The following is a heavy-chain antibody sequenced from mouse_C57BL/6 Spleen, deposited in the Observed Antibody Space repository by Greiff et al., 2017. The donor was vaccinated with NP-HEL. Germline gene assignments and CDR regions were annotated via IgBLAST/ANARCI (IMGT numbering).Heavy chain of an antibody. J-gene: IGHJ4*01. CDR1: GYTFPSYW. CDR3: ARRGYYGTSYYAMDY. D-gene: IGHD1-1*01. Sequence: QVQLKQPGAELVKPGASVKMSCKASGYTFPSYWITWVKQRPGQGLEWIGDIYPGSGSTNYNETFKSKATLTVDTSSSTAYMQRSSLTSEDSAVYYCARRGYYGTSYYAMDYWGQGTSVTVSS. CDR2: IYPGSGST. V-gene: IGHV1-55*01.